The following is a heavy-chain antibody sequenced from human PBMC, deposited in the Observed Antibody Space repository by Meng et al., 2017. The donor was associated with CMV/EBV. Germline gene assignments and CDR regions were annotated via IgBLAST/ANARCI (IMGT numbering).Heavy chain of an antibody. CDR2: IYSGGTT. CDR1: GFTVSSNY. CDR3: ARRFRGAFDI. V-gene: IGHV3-53*01. D-gene: IGHD3-3*01. J-gene: IGHJ3*02. Sequence: GGSLRLSCAPSGFTVSSNYMNWVHQAPGKGLEWVSVIYSGGTTYYADSVKGRFTISRDNSKNTLYLQMNSLRAEDTAVYYCARRFRGAFDIWGQGTMVTVSS.